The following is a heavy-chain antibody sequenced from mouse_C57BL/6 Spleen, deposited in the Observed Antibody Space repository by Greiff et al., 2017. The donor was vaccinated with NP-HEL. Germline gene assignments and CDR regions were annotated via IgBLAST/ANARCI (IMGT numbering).Heavy chain of an antibody. V-gene: IGHV5-17*01. D-gene: IGHD2-4*01. J-gene: IGHJ4*01. CDR3: ARYDYYYAMDY. CDR1: GFTFSDYG. CDR2: ISSGSSTI. Sequence: DVQLVESGGGLVKPGGSLKLSCAASGFTFSDYGMHWVRQAPEKGLEWVAYISSGSSTIYYADTVKGRFTISRDNAKNTLFLQMTSLRSEDTAMYYCARYDYYYAMDYWGQGTSATVSS.